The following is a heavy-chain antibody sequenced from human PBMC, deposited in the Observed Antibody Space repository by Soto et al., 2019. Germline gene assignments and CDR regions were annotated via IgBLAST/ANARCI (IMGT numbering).Heavy chain of an antibody. Sequence: EVQLVESGGGLVKPGGSLRLSCAASGFTFNYYSMYWVRQAPGKGLEWVSSINSGSRYIYYADSVKGRFTISGDNARNSLYLQMNSLRVEDTAVYYCARPYGSGSSSYFYYYMDVWGKGTSVTVSS. J-gene: IGHJ6*03. CDR3: ARPYGSGSSSYFYYYMDV. CDR2: INSGSRYI. D-gene: IGHD3-10*01. CDR1: GFTFNYYS. V-gene: IGHV3-21*01.